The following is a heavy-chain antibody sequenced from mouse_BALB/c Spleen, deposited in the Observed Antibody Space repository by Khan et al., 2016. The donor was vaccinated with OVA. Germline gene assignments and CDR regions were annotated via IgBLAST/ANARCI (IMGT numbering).Heavy chain of an antibody. Sequence: QVQLQQPGAELVKPGASVKLSCKASGYTFTSYYMYWVKQRPGQGLEWIGGINPSNGGTNFNEKFKSKATLTVDKSSSTAYMQLSSLTSEDSAVYYCTRSDRYDAMDYWGQGTSVTVSS. CDR3: TRSDRYDAMDY. D-gene: IGHD2-14*01. CDR2: INPSNGGT. V-gene: IGHV1S81*02. CDR1: GYTFTSYY. J-gene: IGHJ4*01.